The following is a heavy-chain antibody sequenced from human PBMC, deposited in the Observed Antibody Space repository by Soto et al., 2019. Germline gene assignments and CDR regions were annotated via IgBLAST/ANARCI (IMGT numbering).Heavy chain of an antibody. CDR1: GYTFTSYD. CDR3: ARVGYYYDSSGEDLSFDY. J-gene: IGHJ4*02. CDR2: MNPNSGNT. V-gene: IGHV1-8*01. D-gene: IGHD3-22*01. Sequence: QVQLVQSGAEVKKPGASVKVSCKASGYTFTSYDINWVRQATGQGLEWMGWMNPNSGNTGYAQKFQGRVTMTRNTSISTAYMELSSLRSEDTAVYYCARVGYYYDSSGEDLSFDYWGQGTLVTVSS.